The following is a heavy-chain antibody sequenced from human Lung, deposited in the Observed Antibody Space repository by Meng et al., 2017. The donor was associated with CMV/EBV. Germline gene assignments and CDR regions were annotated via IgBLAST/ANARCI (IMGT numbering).Heavy chain of an antibody. Sequence: ASVKVSXNASGYTFTGYYMHWVRQAPGQGLEWMGWINPNSGGTNYAQKFQGRVTMTRDTSISTAYMELSRLRSDDTAVYYCARDGGGLYYFDYWGQGTRVTVAS. J-gene: IGHJ4*02. V-gene: IGHV1-2*02. CDR2: INPNSGGT. CDR3: ARDGGGLYYFDY. D-gene: IGHD2-15*01. CDR1: GYTFTGYY.